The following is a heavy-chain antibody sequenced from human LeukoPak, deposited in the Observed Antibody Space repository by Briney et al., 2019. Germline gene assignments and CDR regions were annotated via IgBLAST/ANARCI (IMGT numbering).Heavy chain of an antibody. V-gene: IGHV3-23*01. CDR3: AKAHPHNYFYFYGMDV. CDR1: GFTFSTYA. J-gene: IGHJ6*02. CDR2: ISGSGANI. Sequence: GGSLRLSCAASGFTFSTYAMSWVRQAPGKGLEWVSGISGSGANIYYADSVKGRFTISRDNSKNTLYLQMNSLRAEDTALYYCAKAHPHNYFYFYGMDVWGQGTTVTVSS.